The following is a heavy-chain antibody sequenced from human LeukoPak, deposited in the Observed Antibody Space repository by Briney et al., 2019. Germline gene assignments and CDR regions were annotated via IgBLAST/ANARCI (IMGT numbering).Heavy chain of an antibody. CDR3: AREMGDRYSSSWALDL. D-gene: IGHD6-13*01. V-gene: IGHV3-21*01. CDR2: ITSSSSYI. Sequence: GGSLRLSCAASGLTFSNYNLNWVRQAPGKGLEWVSSITSSSSYIYYADSVKGRFTISRDNAKNSLYLQMNSLRAEDTAVYYCAREMGDRYSSSWALDLWGRGTLVTVSS. CDR1: GLTFSNYN. J-gene: IGHJ2*01.